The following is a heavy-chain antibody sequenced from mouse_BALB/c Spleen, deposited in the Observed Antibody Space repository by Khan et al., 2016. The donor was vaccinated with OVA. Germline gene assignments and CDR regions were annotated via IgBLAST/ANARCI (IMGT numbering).Heavy chain of an antibody. J-gene: IGHJ2*01. CDR1: GYSITSDYA. V-gene: IGHV3-2*02. Sequence: EVKLEVSGPGLVKPSQSLSLTCTVTGYSITSDYAWNWIRQFPGNKLEWMGYISYSGSTSYNPSLKSRISITRDTSKNQFFLQLNSVTTEDTATYYCASSIMANWGQGTTLTVSS. CDR3: ASSIMAN. CDR2: ISYSGST.